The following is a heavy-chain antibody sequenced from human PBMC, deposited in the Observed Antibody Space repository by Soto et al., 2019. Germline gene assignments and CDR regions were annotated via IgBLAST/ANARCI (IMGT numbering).Heavy chain of an antibody. CDR2: ISGSGGST. V-gene: IGHV3-23*01. CDR3: ARIPYDNSGTIFDY. Sequence: LRLSCAASGFTFSSYAMSWVRQAPGKGLEWVSAISGSGGSTYYADSVKGRFTISRDNSKNTLNLEMNSLRVEDTAVYYCARIPYDNSGTIFDYWGQGTLVTVSS. J-gene: IGHJ4*02. D-gene: IGHD3-22*01. CDR1: GFTFSSYA.